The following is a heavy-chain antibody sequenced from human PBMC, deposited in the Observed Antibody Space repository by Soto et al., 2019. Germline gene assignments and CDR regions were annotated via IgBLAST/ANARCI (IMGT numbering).Heavy chain of an antibody. CDR3: ARGSYDILTGSPDYYMAV. J-gene: IGHJ6*03. Sequence: PGGSLRLSCAASGFTVSSNYMSWVRQAPGKGLEWVSVIYSGGSTYYADSVKGRFTISRDNSKNTLYLQMNSLRAEDTAVYYCARGSYDILTGSPDYYMAVWGKGTTVTVSS. D-gene: IGHD3-9*01. CDR1: GFTVSSNY. CDR2: IYSGGST. V-gene: IGHV3-66*01.